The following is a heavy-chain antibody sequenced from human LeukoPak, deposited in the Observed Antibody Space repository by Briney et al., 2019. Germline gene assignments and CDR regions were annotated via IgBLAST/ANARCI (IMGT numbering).Heavy chain of an antibody. V-gene: IGHV3-30*18. D-gene: IGHD3-10*01. J-gene: IGHJ4*02. CDR3: AKTIRGVTTMDC. CDR1: GFNFSTYA. CDR2: ISYDGSNK. Sequence: GGSLRLSCAASGFNFSTYAMHWARQAPGKGLEWVAVISYDGSNKYHADSVKGRLTISRDNSKNTLYLQMNSLRAEDTAVYYCAKTIRGVTTMDCWGQGTLVTVSS.